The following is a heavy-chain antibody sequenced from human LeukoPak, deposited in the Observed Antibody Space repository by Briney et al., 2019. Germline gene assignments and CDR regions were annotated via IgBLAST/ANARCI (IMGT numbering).Heavy chain of an antibody. V-gene: IGHV3-21*01. D-gene: IGHD1-26*01. CDR1: GFTSSTYR. CDR3: ARDGLAGATLHWGFDL. J-gene: IGHJ2*01. Sequence: GGSLRLSCAASGFTSSTYRMHWVRHAPGEGLVWVSRIYSDGINSYYAHSEKGRFTTSTDNATNSLYMQMNSLRAAGTAVYYCARDGLAGATLHWGFDLWGRGTLVTVSS. CDR2: IYSDGINS.